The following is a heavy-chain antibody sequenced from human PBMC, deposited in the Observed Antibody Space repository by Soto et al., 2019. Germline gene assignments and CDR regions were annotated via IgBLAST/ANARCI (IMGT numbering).Heavy chain of an antibody. V-gene: IGHV4-39*07. CDR3: ARDVRDTGYSYWFDP. Sequence: PSETLSLTCTVSGGSISRSTYYWGWIRQPPGKGLEWIGSIYYSGSTYYRPSLKSRVTISFDKSKNQVFLNLRFVTGADTAVYFCARDVRDTGYSYWFDPWGQGILVTVSS. CDR2: IYYSGST. D-gene: IGHD3-9*01. CDR1: GGSISRSTYY. J-gene: IGHJ5*02.